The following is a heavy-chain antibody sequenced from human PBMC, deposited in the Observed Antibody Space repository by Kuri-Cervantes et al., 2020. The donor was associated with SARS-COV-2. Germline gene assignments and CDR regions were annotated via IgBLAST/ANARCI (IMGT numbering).Heavy chain of an antibody. V-gene: IGHV4-39*07. CDR1: GGSISSSSYY. CDR3: ARYGPPRYYFDY. CDR2: IYYSGST. Sequence: GALRLSCTVSGGSISSSSYYWGWIRQPPGKGLEWIGSIYYSGSTYYNPSLKSRVTISVDTSKNQFSLKLSSVTAADTAVYYCARYGPPRYYFDYWCQGTLVTVSS. J-gene: IGHJ4*02. D-gene: IGHD4-17*01.